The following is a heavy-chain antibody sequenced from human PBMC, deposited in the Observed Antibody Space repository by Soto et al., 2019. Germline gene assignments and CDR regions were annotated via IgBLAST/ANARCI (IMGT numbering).Heavy chain of an antibody. D-gene: IGHD3-3*01. Sequence: QVRLVQSGAEVKKPGASVKVSCKASGYTFTSYAMHWVRQAPGQRLEWMGWINAGNGNTKYSQKFQGRVTITRDTPASTAYMELSSLRSEDTAVYYCARGSYDFWSGYAYYYYYMDVWGKGTTVTVSS. J-gene: IGHJ6*03. V-gene: IGHV1-3*01. CDR1: GYTFTSYA. CDR2: INAGNGNT. CDR3: ARGSYDFWSGYAYYYYYMDV.